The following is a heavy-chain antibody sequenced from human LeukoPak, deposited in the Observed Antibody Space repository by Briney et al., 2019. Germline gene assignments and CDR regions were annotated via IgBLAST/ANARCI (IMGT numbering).Heavy chain of an antibody. CDR2: IYYSGST. D-gene: IGHD6-6*01. CDR1: GGSISSYY. V-gene: IGHV4-59*01. J-gene: IGHJ4*02. Sequence: SETLSLTCTVSGGSISSYYWSWIRQPPGKGLAWIGYIYYSGSTNYNPPLKSRVTISVDTSKNQFSLKRSSVTAADTAVYYCARERYSSSSELDYWGQGTLVTVSS. CDR3: ARERYSSSSELDY.